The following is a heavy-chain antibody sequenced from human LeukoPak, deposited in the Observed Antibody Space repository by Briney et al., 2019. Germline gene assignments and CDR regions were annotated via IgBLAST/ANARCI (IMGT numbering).Heavy chain of an antibody. J-gene: IGHJ4*02. Sequence: GESLKISCKGSGYSFTSYWISWVRQMPGKGLEWMGRVDPSDSYTNYSPSFQGHVTISADKSISTACLQWSSLKASDTAMYYCARDSQIAVAANYWGQGTLVTVSS. D-gene: IGHD6-19*01. CDR3: ARDSQIAVAANY. CDR2: VDPSDSYT. CDR1: GYSFTSYW. V-gene: IGHV5-10-1*01.